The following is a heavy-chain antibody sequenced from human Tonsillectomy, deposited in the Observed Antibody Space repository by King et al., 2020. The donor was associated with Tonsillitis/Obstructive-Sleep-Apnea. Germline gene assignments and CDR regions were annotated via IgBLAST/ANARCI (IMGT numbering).Heavy chain of an antibody. CDR1: GFTLITYW. Sequence: EVQLVESGGGLVQPGGSLRLSCAGPGFTLITYWMTWVRQAPGKGLEWVANIKRDGGEKNNVDSVKGRFTPSRDNAKNSLYLQMNSLRAEDTAVYYCARDLSYCSGGSCYDRFDYWGQGTLVTVSS. D-gene: IGHD2-15*01. CDR3: ARDLSYCSGGSCYDRFDY. CDR2: IKRDGGEK. J-gene: IGHJ4*02. V-gene: IGHV3-7*01.